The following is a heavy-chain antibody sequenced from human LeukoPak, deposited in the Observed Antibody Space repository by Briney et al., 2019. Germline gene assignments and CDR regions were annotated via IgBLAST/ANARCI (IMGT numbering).Heavy chain of an antibody. D-gene: IGHD6-13*01. J-gene: IGHJ4*02. CDR1: VDSDSSNCAH. CDR3: ARDGGSSWSEYFDY. CDR2: TYYRSKWYI. Sequence: SQTLPLTCAFSVDSDSSNCAHWNWIRKSPSRGLEWLGRTYYRSKWYIDYAVSAKSRITINPDTSKNQFSMHLNSVTPEDTAVYYCARDGGSSWSEYFDYWGQGTLVTVSS. V-gene: IGHV6-1*01.